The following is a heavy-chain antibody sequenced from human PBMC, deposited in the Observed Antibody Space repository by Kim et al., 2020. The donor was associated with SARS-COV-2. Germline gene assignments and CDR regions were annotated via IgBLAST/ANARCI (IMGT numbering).Heavy chain of an antibody. D-gene: IGHD3-10*01. CDR3: AREFTMVRGVISYYFDY. Sequence: KFQGRVTITRDTSASTAYMELSSLRSEDTALYYCAREFTMVRGVISYYFDYWGQGTLVTVSS. J-gene: IGHJ4*02. V-gene: IGHV1-3*01.